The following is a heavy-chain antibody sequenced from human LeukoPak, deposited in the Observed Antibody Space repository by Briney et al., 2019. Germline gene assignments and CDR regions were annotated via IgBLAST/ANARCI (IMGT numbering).Heavy chain of an antibody. V-gene: IGHV3-48*03. D-gene: IGHD3-10*01. CDR2: ISSSGGSI. Sequence: GGSLRLSCAASGFIFSEYEMNWVRQAPGKGLEWVSYISSSGGSIYNADSVRGRFTISRNNGKNSLYLQMNSLRAEDTAVYYCARGRRLWSGETHDAFDMWGVGTMVTVSS. CDR3: ARGRRLWSGETHDAFDM. CDR1: GFIFSEYE. J-gene: IGHJ3*02.